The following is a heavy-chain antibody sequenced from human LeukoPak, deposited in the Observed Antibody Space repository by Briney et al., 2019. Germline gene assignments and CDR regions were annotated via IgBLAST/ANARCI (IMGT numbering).Heavy chain of an antibody. D-gene: IGHD3-16*02. CDR2: IYYSGST. J-gene: IGHJ4*02. Sequence: SETLSLTCAVYDGSFRDYYWSWIRQPPGKGLEWIGYIYYSGSTNYNPSLKSRVTISVDTSKNQFSLKLSSVTAADTAVYYCAREVRYYDYVWGSYRYSGEGGFDYWGQGTLVTVSS. CDR3: AREVRYYDYVWGSYRYSGEGGFDY. CDR1: DGSFRDYY. V-gene: IGHV4-59*01.